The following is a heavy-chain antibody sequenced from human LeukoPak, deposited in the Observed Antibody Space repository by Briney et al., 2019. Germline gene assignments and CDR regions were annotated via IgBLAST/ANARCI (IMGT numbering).Heavy chain of an antibody. CDR1: GFTFSTYA. J-gene: IGHJ4*02. CDR3: AKSASGSERYFDY. Sequence: GGSLRLSCAASGFTFSTYAMTWVRQAPGKGLEWVSAISGSGGSTYYADSVKGRFTISRDNSKNTLYLQMNSLRAEDTAVYYCAKSASGSERYFDYWGKGTLVTVSS. D-gene: IGHD3-10*01. CDR2: ISGSGGST. V-gene: IGHV3-23*01.